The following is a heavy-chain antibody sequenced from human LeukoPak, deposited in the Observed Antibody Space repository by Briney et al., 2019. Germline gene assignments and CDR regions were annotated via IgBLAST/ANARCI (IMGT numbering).Heavy chain of an antibody. Sequence: GGSLTLSCAASGFILWSHWMHWVRQAPGKGLVWVSRIRSDGSTTYADSVKGRFTISRDNAKNTLYLQMNSLRAEDTAVYYCARAGDYGSGSCAFDMWGQGTMVTVSS. V-gene: IGHV3-74*01. CDR1: GFILWSHW. J-gene: IGHJ3*02. CDR3: ARAGDYGSGSCAFDM. D-gene: IGHD3-10*01. CDR2: IRSDGST.